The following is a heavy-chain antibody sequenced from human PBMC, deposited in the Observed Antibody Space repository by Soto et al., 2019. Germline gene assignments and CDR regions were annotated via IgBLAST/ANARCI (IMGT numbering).Heavy chain of an antibody. J-gene: IGHJ6*02. V-gene: IGHV1-2*04. D-gene: IGHD5-12*01. CDR1: GYTFTGYY. CDR2: INPNSGGT. Sequence: ASVKVSCKASGYTFTGYYMHWVRQAPGQGLEWMGWINPNSGGTNYAQKFQGWVTMTRDTSISTAYMELSRLRSDDTAVYYCARAGPLAATTGPDYYYYYGMDVWGQGTTVTVSS. CDR3: ARAGPLAATTGPDYYYYYGMDV.